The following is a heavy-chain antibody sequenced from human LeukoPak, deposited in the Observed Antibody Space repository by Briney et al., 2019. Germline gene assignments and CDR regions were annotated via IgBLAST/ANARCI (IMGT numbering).Heavy chain of an antibody. Sequence: GGSLRLSCAASGFTFSSYSMNWVRQAPGKGLEWVSSISSSSSYIYYADSVKGRFTISRDNAKNSLYLQMNSLRAEDTAVYYCARALYCTGGVCYTDDAFDIWGQGTMVTFSS. CDR1: GFTFSSYS. J-gene: IGHJ3*02. D-gene: IGHD2-8*02. CDR2: ISSSSSYI. V-gene: IGHV3-21*01. CDR3: ARALYCTGGVCYTDDAFDI.